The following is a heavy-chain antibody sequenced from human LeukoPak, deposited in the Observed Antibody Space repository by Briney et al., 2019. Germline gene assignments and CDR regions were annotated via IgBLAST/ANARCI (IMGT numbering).Heavy chain of an antibody. CDR1: GGSFSGYY. Sequence: SETLSLTCAVYGGSFSGYYWSWIRQPPGKGLEWIGEINHSGSTNYNPSLKSRVTISVDTSKNQFSLKLSSVTAADTAVYYCARGRLKGPYCSSTSCYVGYMDVWGKGTTVSVSS. D-gene: IGHD2-2*01. CDR2: INHSGST. V-gene: IGHV4-34*01. CDR3: ARGRLKGPYCSSTSCYVGYMDV. J-gene: IGHJ6*03.